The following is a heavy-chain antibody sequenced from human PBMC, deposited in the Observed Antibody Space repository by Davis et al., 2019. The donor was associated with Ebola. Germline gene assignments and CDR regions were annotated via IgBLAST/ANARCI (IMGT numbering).Heavy chain of an antibody. Sequence: GESLKISCAASGFPFSTNAMGWVRQAPGKGLEWVSSISGSGGGGTTYYANFVEGQFGISRDNSKNTLYLQMNSLRAEDTAVYYCARERVGYPVLGYDSSGYNTLDYWGQGTLVTVSS. J-gene: IGHJ4*02. V-gene: IGHV3-23*01. CDR2: ISGSGGGGTT. D-gene: IGHD3-22*01. CDR3: ARERVGYPVLGYDSSGYNTLDY. CDR1: GFPFSTNA.